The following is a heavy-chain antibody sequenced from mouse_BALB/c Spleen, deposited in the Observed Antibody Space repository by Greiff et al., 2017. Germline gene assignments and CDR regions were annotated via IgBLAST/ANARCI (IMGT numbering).Heavy chain of an antibody. D-gene: IGHD2-1*01. CDR3: TRSGNTETFAY. CDR2: IYPGNSDT. Sequence: EVQLQQSGAELAKPGASVKMSCKASGYTFTSYWMHWVKQRPGQGLEWIGAIYPGNSDTSYNQKFKGKAKLTAVTSTSTAYMELSSLTNEDSAVYYCTRSGNTETFAYWGQGTLVTVSA. J-gene: IGHJ3*01. V-gene: IGHV1-5*01. CDR1: GYTFTSYW.